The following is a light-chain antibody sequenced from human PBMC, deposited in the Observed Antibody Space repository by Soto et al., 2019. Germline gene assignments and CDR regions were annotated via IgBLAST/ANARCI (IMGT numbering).Light chain of an antibody. Sequence: QSVLTQPPSASGTPGQRVTISGSGSSSNIGGNTVNWYQQLPGTAPKLLIYGNNQRPSGVPDRFSGSKSATSASLAISGLQSEDEADYYCAAWDDRLNGPVFGTGTKVTVL. V-gene: IGLV1-44*01. CDR1: SSNIGGNT. CDR2: GNN. J-gene: IGLJ1*01. CDR3: AAWDDRLNGPV.